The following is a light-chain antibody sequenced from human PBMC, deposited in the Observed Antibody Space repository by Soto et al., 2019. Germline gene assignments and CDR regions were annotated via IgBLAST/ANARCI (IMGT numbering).Light chain of an antibody. Sequence: FFYTQSPGILSLSPGERATLSCRASQGFESSYLAWYQQKPGQAPRLVIYAASSRATGIPDRFSASGSGTDFTLTITRLEPEDIAVYYCQQYGSSVFTFGEGTKVDIK. CDR2: AAS. J-gene: IGKJ4*01. V-gene: IGKV3-20*01. CDR3: QQYGSSVFT. CDR1: QGFESSY.